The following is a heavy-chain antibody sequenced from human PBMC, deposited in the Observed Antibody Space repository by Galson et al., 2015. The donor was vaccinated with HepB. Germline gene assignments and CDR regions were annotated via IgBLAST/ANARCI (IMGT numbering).Heavy chain of an antibody. V-gene: IGHV3-30*03. CDR1: GFTFTNYG. CDR2: VSHDGNFK. J-gene: IGHJ4*02. CDR3: ARALGMLYFDY. Sequence: SLRLSCAASGFTFTNYGMHWVRQAPGKGLEWVAVVSHDGNFKDYADSVKGRFTISRDNSKNTLYLQMNSLRAEDTAVYYCARALGMLYFDYWGQGTLVTVSS. D-gene: IGHD3-16*01.